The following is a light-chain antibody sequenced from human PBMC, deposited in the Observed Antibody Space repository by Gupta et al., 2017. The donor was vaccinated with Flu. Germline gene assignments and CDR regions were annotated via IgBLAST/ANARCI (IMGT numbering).Light chain of an antibody. CDR2: DAS. CDR1: QSISSY. V-gene: IGKV3-11*01. J-gene: IGKJ5*01. CDR3: QQRSNWPPIT. Sequence: DTVLTQSPPSLSLSPGERATLSCRASQSISSYLAWYQQKPGQAPRLLIYDASNRATGIPARFSGSGSGTDFTLTISSLEPEDFAVYYCQQRSNWPPITFGQGTRLEIK.